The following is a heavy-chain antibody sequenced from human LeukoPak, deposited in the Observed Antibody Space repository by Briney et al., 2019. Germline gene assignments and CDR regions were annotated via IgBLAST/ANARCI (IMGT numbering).Heavy chain of an antibody. J-gene: IGHJ4*02. CDR1: GYTFTGYY. Sequence: ASVKVSCKASGYTFTGYYMHWVRQAPGQGLEWMGWINPNSGGTNYAQKFQGRVTMTRDTSISTAYMELSRLRSDDTAVYYCARDLLHGSGTPFDYWGQGTLVTVSS. D-gene: IGHD3-10*01. CDR3: ARDLLHGSGTPFDY. V-gene: IGHV1-2*02. CDR2: INPNSGGT.